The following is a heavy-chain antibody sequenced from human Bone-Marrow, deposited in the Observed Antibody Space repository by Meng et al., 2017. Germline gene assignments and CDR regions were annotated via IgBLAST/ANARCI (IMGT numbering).Heavy chain of an antibody. D-gene: IGHD5-18*01. V-gene: IGHV3-23*01. Sequence: GESPKISCAASGFIFDGYGLNWVRQAPGKGLEWVSAISGSGGSTYYADAVKGRFTISRDNSKNTLYLQMKSLRDEDTAVYYCAKSRRPEYSYGFDYWGQGALVTVSS. J-gene: IGHJ4*02. CDR2: ISGSGGST. CDR3: AKSRRPEYSYGFDY. CDR1: GFIFDGYG.